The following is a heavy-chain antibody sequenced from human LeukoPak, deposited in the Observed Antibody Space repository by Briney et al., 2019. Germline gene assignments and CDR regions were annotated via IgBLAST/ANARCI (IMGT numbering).Heavy chain of an antibody. D-gene: IGHD3-9*01. CDR3: ARVLILTGYDAFDI. CDR2: ISSSSSYI. CDR1: GFTFSDYY. Sequence: GGSLRLSCAASGFTFSDYYMSWIRQAPGKGLEWVSYISSSSSYIYYADSVKGRFTISRDNAKNSLYLQMNSLRAEDTAVYYCARVLILTGYDAFDIWGQGTMVTVSS. J-gene: IGHJ3*02. V-gene: IGHV3-11*06.